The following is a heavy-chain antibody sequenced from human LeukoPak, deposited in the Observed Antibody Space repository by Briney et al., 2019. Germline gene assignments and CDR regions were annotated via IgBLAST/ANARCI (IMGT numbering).Heavy chain of an antibody. D-gene: IGHD5-12*01. CDR2: IYYSGST. J-gene: IGHJ3*02. Sequence: PSETLSLTCTVSGGSISSGDYYWSWIRQPPGKGLEWIGYIYYSGSTYYNPSLKSRVTISVGTSKNQFSLKLSSVTAADTAVYYCARHLPSYDPDAFDIWGQGTMVTVSS. V-gene: IGHV4-39*01. CDR3: ARHLPSYDPDAFDI. CDR1: GGSISSGDYY.